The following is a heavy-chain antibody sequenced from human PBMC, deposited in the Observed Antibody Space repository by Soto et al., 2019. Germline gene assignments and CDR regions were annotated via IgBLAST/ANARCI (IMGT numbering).Heavy chain of an antibody. Sequence: VQLLESGGDLVQPGGSLRLSCAASGFTFRSYAMSWVRQAPGTGLEWVLGISGNGGSTFHADSVKGRFTISRDNSKNTVFLQMTSLRAEDTAVYYCAKKQDSSTWYIHPIDHWGQGTLVTVSS. D-gene: IGHD6-13*01. CDR1: GFTFRSYA. V-gene: IGHV3-23*01. J-gene: IGHJ4*02. CDR3: AKKQDSSTWYIHPIDH. CDR2: ISGNGGST.